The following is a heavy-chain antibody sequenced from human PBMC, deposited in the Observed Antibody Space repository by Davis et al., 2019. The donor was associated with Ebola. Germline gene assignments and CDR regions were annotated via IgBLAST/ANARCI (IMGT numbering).Heavy chain of an antibody. Sequence: SETLSLTCTLSGGSISSYYWTWTRQPPAKGLEWIGYIYYSGSTNYNPPLKSRVTISVDTSKNQLSLKLSSVTAADTAVYYCARLYGYYGMDVWGQGTTVTVSS. D-gene: IGHD2-8*01. V-gene: IGHV4-59*01. CDR3: ARLYGYYGMDV. CDR2: IYYSGST. J-gene: IGHJ6*02. CDR1: GGSISSYY.